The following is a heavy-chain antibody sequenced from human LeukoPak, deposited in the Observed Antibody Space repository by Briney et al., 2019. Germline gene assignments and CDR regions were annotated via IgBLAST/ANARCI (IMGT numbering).Heavy chain of an antibody. V-gene: IGHV1-2*02. CDR2: INPNSGGT. CDR1: GYTFTSYG. D-gene: IGHD1-14*01. J-gene: IGHJ3*02. CDR3: ARETTLGRSLPFDI. Sequence: ASVKVSCKASGYTFTSYGISWVRQAPGQGLEWMGWINPNSGGTNYAQKFQGRVTMTRDASISTAYMELSRLRSDDTAVYYCARETTLGRSLPFDIWGQGTMVAVSS.